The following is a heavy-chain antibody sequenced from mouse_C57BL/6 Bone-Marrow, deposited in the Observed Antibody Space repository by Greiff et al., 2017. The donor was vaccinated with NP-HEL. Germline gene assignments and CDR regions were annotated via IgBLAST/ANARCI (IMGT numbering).Heavy chain of an antibody. CDR2: IYPRSGNT. D-gene: IGHD2-5*01. V-gene: IGHV1-81*01. J-gene: IGHJ2*01. Sequence: VQLVESGAELARPGASVKLSCKASGYTFTSYGISWVKQRTGQGLEWIGEIYPRSGNTYYNEKFKGKATLTADKSSSTAYMELRSLTSEDSAVYFCARCSYSNLDYWGQGTTLTVSS. CDR1: GYTFTSYG. CDR3: ARCSYSNLDY.